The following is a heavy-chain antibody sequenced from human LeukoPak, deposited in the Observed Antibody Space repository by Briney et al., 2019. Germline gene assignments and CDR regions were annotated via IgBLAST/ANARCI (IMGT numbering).Heavy chain of an antibody. V-gene: IGHV3-7*01. Sequence: GGSLRLSCAASGFTFNNYWMAWVRQAPGKGLEWVANIKQDGSAKYYVDSVKGRFTISRDNAKNSMYLQMNSLRAEDTAVYYCARGGDDDFDLGDYWGQGTLVTVSS. D-gene: IGHD4-17*01. CDR3: ARGGDDDFDLGDY. CDR1: GFTFNNYW. J-gene: IGHJ4*02. CDR2: IKQDGSAK.